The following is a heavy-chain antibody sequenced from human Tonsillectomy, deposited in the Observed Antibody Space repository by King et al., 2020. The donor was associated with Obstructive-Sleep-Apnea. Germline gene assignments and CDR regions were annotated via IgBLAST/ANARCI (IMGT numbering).Heavy chain of an antibody. V-gene: IGHV4-34*01. CDR1: GGSFSGYY. J-gene: IGHJ5*02. CDR2: INHSGST. Sequence: VQLQQWGAGLLKPSETLSLTCAVYGGSFSGYYWSWIRQPPGKGLEWIGEINHSGSTNYNPSLKSRVTISVDTSTNQFSLKLSSVTAADTAVYYCARGYRVTMVRGVRTNWFDPWGQGTLVSVSS. D-gene: IGHD3-10*01. CDR3: ARGYRVTMVRGVRTNWFDP.